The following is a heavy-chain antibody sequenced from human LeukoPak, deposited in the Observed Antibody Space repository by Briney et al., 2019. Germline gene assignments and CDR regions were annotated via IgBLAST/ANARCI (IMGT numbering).Heavy chain of an antibody. V-gene: IGHV1-69*13. CDR1: GGTFSSYA. J-gene: IGHJ3*02. D-gene: IGHD3-22*01. CDR2: IIPIFGTA. CDR3: AIYARDSSGYSFSGSAFDI. Sequence: VASVKVSCKASGGTFSSYAISWVRQAPGQGLEWMGGIIPIFGTANYAQKFQGRVTITADESTSTAYMELSSLRSEDTAVYYCAIYARDSSGYSFSGSAFDIWGQGTMVTVSS.